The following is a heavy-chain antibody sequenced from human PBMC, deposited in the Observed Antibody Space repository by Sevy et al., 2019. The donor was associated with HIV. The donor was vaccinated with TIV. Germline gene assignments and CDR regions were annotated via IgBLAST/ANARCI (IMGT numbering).Heavy chain of an antibody. CDR3: ARDDCSSLSCHGSLLY. CDR2: ISTLNVNT. V-gene: IGHV1-18*01. D-gene: IGHD2-2*01. J-gene: IGHJ4*02. CDR1: GYSFTSCG. Sequence: ASVKVSCKASGYSFTSCGISWVRQAPGQGLEWMGWISTLNVNTNNAQKFQGRVTMTTDTSTSTAYMELRSLRSDDTAVYYCARDDCSSLSCHGSLLYWGQGTLVTVSS.